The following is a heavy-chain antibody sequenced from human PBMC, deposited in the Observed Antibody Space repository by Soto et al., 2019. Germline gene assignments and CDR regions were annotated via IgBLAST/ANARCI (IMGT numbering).Heavy chain of an antibody. J-gene: IGHJ4*02. Sequence: XGSLRLSCAASGFTFTRYSMNWVRQAPGKGLEWVSSISSTTNYIYYADSMKGRFTISRDNAKNSVYLEMNSLSAEDTALYYCARESEDLTSNFDDWGQGTLVTVSS. CDR1: GFTFTRYS. V-gene: IGHV3-21*01. CDR3: ARESEDLTSNFDD. CDR2: ISSTTNYI.